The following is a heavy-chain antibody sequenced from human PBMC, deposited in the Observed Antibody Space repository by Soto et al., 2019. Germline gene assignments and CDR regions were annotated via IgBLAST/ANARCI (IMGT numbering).Heavy chain of an antibody. Sequence: QMQLVQSGPEVKKPGTSVKVSCKASGFTFTSSAVPWVRQARGQRLEGIGWIVVGSGNTNYAQKFQERVTMTRDMSTSNAYMALSSLRSEDTAVYYCAAMYYYDRSGYYYFDYWGQGTLVTVSS. D-gene: IGHD3-22*01. J-gene: IGHJ4*02. CDR3: AAMYYYDRSGYYYFDY. V-gene: IGHV1-58*01. CDR1: GFTFTSSA. CDR2: IVVGSGNT.